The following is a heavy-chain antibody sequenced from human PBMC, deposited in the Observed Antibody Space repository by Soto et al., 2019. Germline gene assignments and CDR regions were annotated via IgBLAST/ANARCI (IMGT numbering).Heavy chain of an antibody. D-gene: IGHD2-15*01. CDR1: GYSFTSYW. CDR3: ARHDSPSVTYYYCGMDV. J-gene: IGHJ6*02. Sequence: GESLKISCKGSGYSFTSYWIGWVRQMPGKGLEWMGIIYPGDSDTRYSPSFQGQVTISADKSISTAYLQWSSLKASDSAIYYCARHDSPSVTYYYCGMDVWGQGTTVTVSS. CDR2: IYPGDSDT. V-gene: IGHV5-51*01.